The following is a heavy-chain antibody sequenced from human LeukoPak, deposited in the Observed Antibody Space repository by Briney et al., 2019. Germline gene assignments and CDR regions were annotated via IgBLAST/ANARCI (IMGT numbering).Heavy chain of an antibody. CDR2: IGRNNGNT. V-gene: IGHV1-18*01. D-gene: IGHD6-25*01. Sequence: GASVKVSCKASGYTFISYCITWVRRAPGQELEWMGWIGRNNGNTKFAQKFQGRVTMTTDTSTTTAYMELRSLRSDDTAVYFCARDCGDYYFDYWGQGTLVSVSS. CDR3: ARDCGDYYFDY. CDR1: GYTFISYC. J-gene: IGHJ4*02.